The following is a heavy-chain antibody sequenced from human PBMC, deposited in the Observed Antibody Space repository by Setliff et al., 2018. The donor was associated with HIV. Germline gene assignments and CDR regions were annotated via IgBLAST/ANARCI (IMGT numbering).Heavy chain of an antibody. CDR3: ARYSGYDPSFDY. CDR1: GGSFSGYF. J-gene: IGHJ4*02. V-gene: IGHV4-34*01. D-gene: IGHD5-12*01. CDR2: INHYGGT. Sequence: SETLSLTCAVYGGSFSGYFWNWIRQPPGKGLEWIGAINHYGGTNYNPSLKSRVTMSVDTSKNQFSLRLSSVTAADTAVYYCARYSGYDPSFDYWGQGTLVTVSS.